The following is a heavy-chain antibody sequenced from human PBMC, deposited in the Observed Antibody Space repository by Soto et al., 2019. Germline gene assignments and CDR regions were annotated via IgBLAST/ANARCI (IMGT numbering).Heavy chain of an antibody. Sequence: QVQLVQSGAEAKKPGSSVKVPCKASGGTFSSYAISWVRQAPGQGLEWMGGIIPIFGTANYAQKFQGRVTITADESTSTAYMELSSLRSEDTAVYYCARSVGATTGAYYYYYYGMDVWGQGTTVTVSS. J-gene: IGHJ6*02. CDR3: ARSVGATTGAYYYYYYGMDV. D-gene: IGHD1-26*01. CDR1: GGTFSSYA. CDR2: IIPIFGTA. V-gene: IGHV1-69*01.